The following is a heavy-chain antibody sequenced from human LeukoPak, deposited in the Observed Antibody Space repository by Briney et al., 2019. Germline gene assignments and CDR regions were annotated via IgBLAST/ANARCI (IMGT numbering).Heavy chain of an antibody. D-gene: IGHD2/OR15-2a*01. CDR1: GYTFTSYG. CDR3: AREAHRTTPIY. Sequence: ASVKVSCKASGYTFTSYGYTWVRQAPGQGFEWMGWISAYNGNTNYAQRAQGRVTMTTDPSTSTVYMDLRSLRSDDTAVYYCAREAHRTTPIYWGQGTLVTVSS. V-gene: IGHV1-18*01. CDR2: ISAYNGNT. J-gene: IGHJ4*02.